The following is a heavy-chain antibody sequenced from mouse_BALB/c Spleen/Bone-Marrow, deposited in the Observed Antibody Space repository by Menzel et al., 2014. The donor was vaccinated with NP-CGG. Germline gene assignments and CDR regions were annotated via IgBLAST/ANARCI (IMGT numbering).Heavy chain of an antibody. CDR3: ARHAYYDQTEVSFVY. CDR1: GFTFNNYG. Sequence: EVMLVESGGGLVKSGGSLKLSCAASGFTFNNYGMSWVRRTPEKRLEWVATISGGGSYTFYPDSVKGRFTISRDDAKNDLYLQLSSLRSEDTALYYCARHAYYDQTEVSFVYWGQGTLVTVSA. J-gene: IGHJ3*01. D-gene: IGHD2-4*01. V-gene: IGHV5-9-2*01. CDR2: ISGGGSYT.